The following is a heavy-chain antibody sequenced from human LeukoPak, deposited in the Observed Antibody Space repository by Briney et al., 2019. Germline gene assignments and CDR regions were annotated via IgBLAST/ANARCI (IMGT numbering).Heavy chain of an antibody. CDR1: GFTFSGSA. D-gene: IGHD3-16*01. CDR3: TRDLYDYVWGSYDY. Sequence: QPGGSLKLSCAASGFTFSGSAMHWVRQASGKGLEWVGRIRSKANSYATAYAASVKGRFTISRDDSKNTAYLQMNSLKTEDTAVYYCTRDLYDYVWGSYDYWGQGTLVTVSS. CDR2: IRSKANSYAT. J-gene: IGHJ4*02. V-gene: IGHV3-73*01.